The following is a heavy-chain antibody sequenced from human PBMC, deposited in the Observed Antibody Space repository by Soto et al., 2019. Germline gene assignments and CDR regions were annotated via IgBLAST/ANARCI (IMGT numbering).Heavy chain of an antibody. J-gene: IGHJ4*02. D-gene: IGHD4-17*01. Sequence: EASVKVSCKASGGTFSSYAISWVRQAPGQGLEWMGRIIPILGIANYAQKFQGRVTITADKSTSTAYMELSSLRSEDTAVYYCARSRPTYGDYDYYFDYWGQGTLVTVSS. CDR2: IIPILGIA. V-gene: IGHV1-69*04. CDR3: ARSRPTYGDYDYYFDY. CDR1: GGTFSSYA.